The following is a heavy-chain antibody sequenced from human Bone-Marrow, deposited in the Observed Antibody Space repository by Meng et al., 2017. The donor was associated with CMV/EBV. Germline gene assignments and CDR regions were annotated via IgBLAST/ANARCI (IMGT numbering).Heavy chain of an antibody. J-gene: IGHJ4*02. CDR3: AKDGPAESLFIVVVPAAPGAFDY. CDR1: GFTFSSYA. V-gene: IGHV3-23*01. Sequence: GGSLRLSCAASGFTFSSYAMSWVRQAPGKGLEWVSAISGSGGSTYYADSVKGRFTISRDNSKNTLYLQMNSLRAEDTAVYYCAKDGPAESLFIVVVPAAPGAFDYWGQGTLVTVSS. D-gene: IGHD2-2*01. CDR2: ISGSGGST.